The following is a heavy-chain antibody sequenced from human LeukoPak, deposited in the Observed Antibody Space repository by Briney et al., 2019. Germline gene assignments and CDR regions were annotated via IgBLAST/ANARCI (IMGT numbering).Heavy chain of an antibody. CDR3: AKRLYGSGGYYQFDY. D-gene: IGHD3-10*01. CDR1: GFTFSGYA. CDR2: VSAGGGST. V-gene: IGHV3-23*01. J-gene: IGHJ4*02. Sequence: GGSLRLSCAACGFTFSGYAMTWVRQVPGKGLEWVSTVSAGGGSTYYADSVKGRFTISRDNPKNTLHLQMNSLRAEDTAVYYCAKRLYGSGGYYQFDYWGQGTLVTLSS.